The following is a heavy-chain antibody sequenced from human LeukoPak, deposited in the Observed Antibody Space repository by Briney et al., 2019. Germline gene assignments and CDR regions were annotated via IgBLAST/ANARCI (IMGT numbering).Heavy chain of an antibody. CDR1: GGSISSSSYY. D-gene: IGHD2-15*01. V-gene: IGHV4-39*07. CDR2: IYYSGST. J-gene: IGHJ6*03. Sequence: PSETLSLTCTVSGGSISSSSYYWGWLRQPPGKGLEWIGSIYYSGSTYYNPSLKSRVPISVDTSKNQFSLKLSSVTAADTAVYYCARDLWELAPSHKYCSGGSCQPTAGYYYYMDVWGKGTTVTVSS. CDR3: ARDLWELAPSHKYCSGGSCQPTAGYYYYMDV.